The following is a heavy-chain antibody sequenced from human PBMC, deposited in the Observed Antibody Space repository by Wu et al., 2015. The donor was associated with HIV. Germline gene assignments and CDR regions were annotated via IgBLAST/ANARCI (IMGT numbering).Heavy chain of an antibody. V-gene: IGHV1-2*02. CDR3: ARSHKWLRLRYEGNFDY. J-gene: IGHJ4*02. D-gene: IGHD5-12*01. Sequence: QVQLLQSGAEVKKPGASMKVSCKTSGYTFTGDYIHWVRQAPGQGLEWMGYINPNNGGTNYAQKFQGRVTMTRDTSINTTYMEVRGLKSDDTAVYYCARSHKWLRLRYEGNFDYWGQGNVDYRLL. CDR2: INPNNGGT. CDR1: GYTFTGDY.